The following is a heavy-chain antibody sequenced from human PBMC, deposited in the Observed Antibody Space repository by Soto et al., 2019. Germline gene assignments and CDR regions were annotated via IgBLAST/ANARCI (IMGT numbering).Heavy chain of an antibody. CDR2: IWYDGSNK. V-gene: IGHV3-33*01. J-gene: IGHJ6*03. CDR3: AREPNYYYYMDV. CDR1: GFTFSSYG. Sequence: QVQLVESGGGVVQPGRSLRLSCAASGFTFSSYGMHWVRQAPGKGLEWVAVIWYDGSNKYYADSVKGRFTISRDNSKNTLYLQMNSLRAEDTAVYYCAREPNYYYYMDVWGKGTTVTVSS.